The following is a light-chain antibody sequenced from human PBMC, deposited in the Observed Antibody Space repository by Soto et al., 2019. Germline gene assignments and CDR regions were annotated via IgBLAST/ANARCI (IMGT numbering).Light chain of an antibody. CDR3: AAWDDSLSALYV. CDR1: SSNIGSNY. V-gene: IGLV1-47*02. J-gene: IGLJ1*01. CDR2: SNN. Sequence: QSVLTQPPSASGTPGQRVTISCSGSSSNIGSNYAYWYQQLPGTAPKLLIYSNNQRPSGVPDRFSSSKSGTSASLAISGLRSEDEADYYCAAWDDSLSALYVFGTGTKVTVL.